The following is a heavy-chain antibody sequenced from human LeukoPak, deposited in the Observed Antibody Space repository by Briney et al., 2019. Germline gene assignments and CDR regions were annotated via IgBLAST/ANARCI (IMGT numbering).Heavy chain of an antibody. CDR3: ARDNSVGDNAWWFDP. Sequence: ASVKVSCKASGYTFTSYYMHWVRQAPGQGLEWMGLINPTGGSTGYAQKFQGRVTMTRDMSTSTDYMELSSLRAEDTAIYYCARDNSVGDNAWWFDPWGQGTLVTVSS. D-gene: IGHD1-26*01. CDR2: INPTGGST. J-gene: IGHJ5*02. CDR1: GYTFTSYY. V-gene: IGHV1-46*01.